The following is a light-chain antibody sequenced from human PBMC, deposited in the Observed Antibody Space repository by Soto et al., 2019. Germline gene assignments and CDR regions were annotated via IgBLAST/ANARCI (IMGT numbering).Light chain of an antibody. V-gene: IGKV3-20*01. CDR3: QQYCSSPSRT. CDR2: GAS. Sequence: EIVLTQSPGTLSLSPGERATLSCRASQSVSSSYLAWYQQKPGQAPRPLIYGASSRATGIPDRFSGSGSGTDFTLTISRLEPEDFAVYYCQQYCSSPSRTFGQGTKVEIK. CDR1: QSVSSSY. J-gene: IGKJ1*01.